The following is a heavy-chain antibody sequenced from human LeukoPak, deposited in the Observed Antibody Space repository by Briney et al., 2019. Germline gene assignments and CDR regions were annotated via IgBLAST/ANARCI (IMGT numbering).Heavy chain of an antibody. CDR2: IRYDGSNK. V-gene: IGHV3-30*02. J-gene: IGHJ3*02. D-gene: IGHD6-6*01. CDR3: AKKYSSSPSGAFDI. CDR1: GFTFSGYG. Sequence: GSLRLSCAASGFTFSGYGMHWVRQAPGKGLEWVAFIRYDGSNKYYADSVKGRFTISRDNSKNTLYLQMNSLRAEDTAVYYCAKKYSSSPSGAFDIWGQGTMVTVSS.